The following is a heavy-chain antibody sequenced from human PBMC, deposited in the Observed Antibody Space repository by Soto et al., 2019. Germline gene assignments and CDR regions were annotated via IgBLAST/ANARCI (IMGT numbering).Heavy chain of an antibody. J-gene: IGHJ4*02. CDR1: GGSIPNGDSY. D-gene: IGHD2-2*01. Sequence: QVQLQESGPGLVRPSQTLSLTCTVSGGSIPNGDSYWNWIRQHPGKGLEWIGYLNYRGTTFYNPSQKRRVVISVETAKNQGALNLSSVTAADTAGYFCARDAPGEAPYWGQGTRVTGAS. V-gene: IGHV4-31*03. CDR3: ARDAPGEAPY. CDR2: LNYRGTT.